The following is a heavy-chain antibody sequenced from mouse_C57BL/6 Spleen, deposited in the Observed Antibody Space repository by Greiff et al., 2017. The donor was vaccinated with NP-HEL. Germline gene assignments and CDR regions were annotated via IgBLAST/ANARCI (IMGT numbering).Heavy chain of an antibody. J-gene: IGHJ4*01. V-gene: IGHV1-62-2*01. CDR2: FYPGSGSI. CDR1: GYTFTEYT. D-gene: IGHD2-1*01. CDR3: ARHETSLLYQSPQYYDMDY. Sequence: QVQLQQSGAELVKPGASVKLFCKASGYTFTEYTIHWVKQRPGQGLEWIGWFYPGSGSITYNEKFKAKATLTADKSSSTVYMELSRLTSEDSAVYVCARHETSLLYQSPQYYDMDYWGQGTSVTVSS.